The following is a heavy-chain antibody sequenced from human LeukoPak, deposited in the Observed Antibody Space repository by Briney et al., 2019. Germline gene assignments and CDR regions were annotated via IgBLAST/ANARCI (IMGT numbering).Heavy chain of an antibody. CDR3: AKAHYYDTSGSLDY. CDR2: ISYDGSNK. Sequence: GGSLRLSCAASGFTFSSYGMHWVRQAPGKGLEWVAVISYDGSNKYYADSVKGRFTISRDNSKNTLFLQMNSLRADDTAVFYCAKAHYYDTSGSLDYWGQGTLVTVSS. CDR1: GFTFSSYG. D-gene: IGHD3-22*01. J-gene: IGHJ4*02. V-gene: IGHV3-30*18.